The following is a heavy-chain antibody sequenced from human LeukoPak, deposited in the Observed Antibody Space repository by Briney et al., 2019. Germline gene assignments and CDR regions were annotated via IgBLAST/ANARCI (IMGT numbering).Heavy chain of an antibody. J-gene: IGHJ4*02. CDR1: GFSFSSYS. CDR2: ISSSGSYI. Sequence: GGSLRLSCVASGFSFSSYSMNWVRQAPGKGLEWVSSISSSGSYIYYADSVRGRFTISRDSAKNSLYLQMNSLRVEDTAVYHCARIPPMTTVTIWGQGTLVTVSS. CDR3: ARIPPMTTVTI. D-gene: IGHD4-17*01. V-gene: IGHV3-21*01.